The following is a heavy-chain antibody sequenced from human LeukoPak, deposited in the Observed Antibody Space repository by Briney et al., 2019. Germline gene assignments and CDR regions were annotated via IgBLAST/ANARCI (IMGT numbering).Heavy chain of an antibody. CDR3: ARGGGGGAFDI. J-gene: IGHJ3*02. D-gene: IGHD3-16*01. V-gene: IGHV1-2*02. CDR1: GYTFTGYY. Sequence: ASVKVSCKASGYTFTGYYIHWVRQAPGQGLEWMGWINPNSGGTNYPQKFQGRVTMTRDTSISTAYMELSRLRSDDTAVYYCARGGGGGAFDIWGQGTMVTVSS. CDR2: INPNSGGT.